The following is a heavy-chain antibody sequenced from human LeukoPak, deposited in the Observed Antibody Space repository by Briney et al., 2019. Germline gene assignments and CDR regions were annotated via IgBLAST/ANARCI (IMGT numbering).Heavy chain of an antibody. D-gene: IGHD5-24*01. CDR2: IYYSGNT. Sequence: SETLSLTCSVSGGSISSSSYYWGWIRQPPGKGLEWIGSIYYSGNTYYNPSLKSRVTISVDTSKNQFSLKLSSMTAADTAVYYCARTPRDGYSSPYFDYWGQGTLVTVSS. J-gene: IGHJ4*02. CDR1: GGSISSSSYY. V-gene: IGHV4-39*01. CDR3: ARTPRDGYSSPYFDY.